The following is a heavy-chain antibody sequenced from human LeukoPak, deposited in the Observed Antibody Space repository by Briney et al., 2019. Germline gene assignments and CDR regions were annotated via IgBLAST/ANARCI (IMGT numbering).Heavy chain of an antibody. CDR3: ARTRDFWSGFDY. J-gene: IGHJ4*02. V-gene: IGHV4-30-2*01. D-gene: IGHD3-3*01. Sequence: PSETLSLTCVVSGVSLTSDTYCWSWLRQPPGTGLEWIGYILHSGSTYFNPSLKSRVTISIDTSKSQFSLKLSSVTAADTAVYYCARTRDFWSGFDYWGQGTLVTVSS. CDR2: ILHSGST. CDR1: GVSLTSDTYC.